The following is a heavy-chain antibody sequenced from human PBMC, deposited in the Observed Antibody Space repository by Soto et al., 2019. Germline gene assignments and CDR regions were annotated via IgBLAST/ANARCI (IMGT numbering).Heavy chain of an antibody. J-gene: IGHJ5*01. D-gene: IGHD6-13*01. Sequence: SETLSLTCTVSDGSISRGGYYRSWIRQNPGKGLEWIGYTYNTGRTNYNPSLESRVTISADTSKNQFSLKLRSVTAADTAVYYCARSYPYSSRWIPGGPWGQGTLVTVSS. CDR3: ARSYPYSSRWIPGGP. CDR1: DGSISRGGYY. V-gene: IGHV4-61*08. CDR2: TYNTGRT.